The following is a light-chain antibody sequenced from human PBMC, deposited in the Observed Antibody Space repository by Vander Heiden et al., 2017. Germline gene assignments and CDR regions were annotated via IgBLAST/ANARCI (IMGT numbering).Light chain of an antibody. CDR3: QQSYSTHMYT. CDR1: QSSSSY. Sequence: DTPMSPSPSSLSPSVGDTVTITCRASQSSSSYLNWYQQKPGKAPKLLIYAASSLQSGVPSRFSGSGSGTDFTLTISSLQPEDFATYYCQQSYSTHMYTFGQGTKLEIK. V-gene: IGKV1-39*01. J-gene: IGKJ2*01. CDR2: AAS.